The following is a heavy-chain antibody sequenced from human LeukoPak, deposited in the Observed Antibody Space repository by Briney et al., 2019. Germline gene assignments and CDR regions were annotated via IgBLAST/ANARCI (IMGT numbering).Heavy chain of an antibody. D-gene: IGHD5-24*01. CDR1: GGSFRGYY. V-gene: IGHV4-34*01. J-gene: IGHJ4*02. CDR2: INHSGST. Sequence: PSETLSLTCAVYGGSFRGYYWSWIRQPPGKGLEWIGEINHSGSTNYNPSLKSRVTISVDTSKNQFSLKLSSVTAADTAVYYCARRRDGYKLFGFTRDPNFDYWGQGTLVTVSS. CDR3: ARRRDGYKLFGFTRDPNFDY.